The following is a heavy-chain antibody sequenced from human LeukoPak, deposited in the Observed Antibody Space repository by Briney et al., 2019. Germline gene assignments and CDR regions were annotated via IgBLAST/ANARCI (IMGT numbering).Heavy chain of an antibody. J-gene: IGHJ1*01. CDR2: ISDDGSNT. Sequence: GGSLRLSCAASGFTVSQNYMSWVRQAPGKGLEWVGSISDDGSNTNYADSVKGRFSISRDNSKNTMDLQMSSLRSDDTAVYYCAKAGYYDRSGYYYYLQDWGQGTLVTVSS. V-gene: IGHV3-30*18. D-gene: IGHD3-22*01. CDR3: AKAGYYDRSGYYYYLQD. CDR1: GFTVSQNY.